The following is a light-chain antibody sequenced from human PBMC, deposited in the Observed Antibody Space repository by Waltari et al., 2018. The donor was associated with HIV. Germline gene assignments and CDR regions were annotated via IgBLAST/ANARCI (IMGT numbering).Light chain of an antibody. J-gene: IGKJ4*01. Sequence: DNVMTKSPDSRAVPLGETATLTCQSRQAFFYSSNNKNYLAWYQQKPGQPPKLLLYWASTRESVVPDRFSGSGSGTDFTLTISRLQAEDVAVFYCQQYYNTPLTFGGGTKVEI. CDR3: QQYYNTPLT. V-gene: IGKV4-1*01. CDR2: WAS. CDR1: QAFFYSSNNKNY.